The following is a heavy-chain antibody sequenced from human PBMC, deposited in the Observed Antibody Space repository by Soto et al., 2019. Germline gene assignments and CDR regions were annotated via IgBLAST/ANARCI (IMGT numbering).Heavy chain of an antibody. CDR1: GGSISSGGYY. D-gene: IGHD4-17*01. J-gene: IGHJ5*02. V-gene: IGHV4-31*03. CDR2: IYYSGST. Sequence: QVQLQESGPGLVKPSQTLSLTCTVSGGSISSGGYYWSWIRQHPGKGLEWIGYIYYSGSTYYNPSLKSRVTISVDTSKNQFSLKLSSVTAADKAVHYCARSGRTGDYVYSWFDPWGQGTLVTVSS. CDR3: ARSGRTGDYVYSWFDP.